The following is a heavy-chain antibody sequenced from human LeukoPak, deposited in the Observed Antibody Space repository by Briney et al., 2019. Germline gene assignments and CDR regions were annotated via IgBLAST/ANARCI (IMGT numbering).Heavy chain of an antibody. V-gene: IGHV4-59*01. CDR2: IYYSGST. J-gene: IGHJ4*02. D-gene: IGHD3-22*01. CDR3: ARVHDSSGYLFYFDY. Sequence: SETLSLTCTVSGGSISSYYWSWIRQPPGKGLEWIGYIYYSGSTNYNPSLKSRVTISVDTSKNQFSLKLSSVTAADTAVYYCARVHDSSGYLFYFDYWGQGTLVTVFS. CDR1: GGSISSYY.